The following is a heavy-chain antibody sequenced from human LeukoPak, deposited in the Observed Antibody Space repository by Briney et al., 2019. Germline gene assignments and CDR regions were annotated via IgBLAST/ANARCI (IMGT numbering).Heavy chain of an antibody. CDR1: GGSISSSNW. Sequence: SGTLSLTCAVSGGSISSSNWWSWVRQPPGKGLEWIGEIYHSGSTNYNPSLKSRVTISVDKSKNQFSLKLSSVTVADTAVYYCARAPMAAAVPLDYWGQGTLVTVSS. D-gene: IGHD6-13*01. CDR3: ARAPMAAAVPLDY. CDR2: IYHSGST. V-gene: IGHV4-4*02. J-gene: IGHJ4*02.